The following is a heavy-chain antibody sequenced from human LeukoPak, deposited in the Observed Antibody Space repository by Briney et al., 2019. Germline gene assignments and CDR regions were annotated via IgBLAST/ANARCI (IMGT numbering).Heavy chain of an antibody. Sequence: GGSLRLSCAASGFTFSSYGMHWVRQAPGKGLEWVAVISYDGSNKYYADSVKGRFTISRDNSKNTLYLQMNSLRAEDTAVYYCAEQDSSSWYSLVYWGQGTLVTVSS. CDR1: GFTFSSYG. D-gene: IGHD6-13*01. J-gene: IGHJ4*02. CDR2: ISYDGSNK. CDR3: AEQDSSSWYSLVY. V-gene: IGHV3-30*18.